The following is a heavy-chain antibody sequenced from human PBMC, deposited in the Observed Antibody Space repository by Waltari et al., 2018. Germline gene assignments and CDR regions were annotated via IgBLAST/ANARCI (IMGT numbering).Heavy chain of an antibody. J-gene: IGHJ4*02. CDR3: ARGVDGGTVFDY. V-gene: IGHV1-8*01. CDR1: GDTFTSYD. Sequence: QVQLVQSGAAVKKPGASVKVSCKAPGDTFTSYDINWVRQAPGQGLEWMGWMNPNGGNTGYAQKVQGRVTMTRNTSISTAYMELSSLRSEDTAVYYCARGVDGGTVFDYWGQGTLVTVSS. D-gene: IGHD2-15*01. CDR2: MNPNGGNT.